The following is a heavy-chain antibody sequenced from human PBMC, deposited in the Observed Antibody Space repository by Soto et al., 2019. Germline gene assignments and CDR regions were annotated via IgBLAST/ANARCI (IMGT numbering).Heavy chain of an antibody. CDR3: ARGRGAVAGTGYYYYGMDV. J-gene: IGHJ6*02. CDR1: GFTFSDYY. Sequence: GSLRLSCAASGFTFSDYYMSWIRQAPGKGLEWVSYISSSSSYTNYADSVKGRFTISRDNAKNSLYLQMNSLRAEDTAVYYCARGRGAVAGTGYYYYGMDVWGQGTTVTVSS. D-gene: IGHD6-19*01. CDR2: ISSSSSYT. V-gene: IGHV3-11*06.